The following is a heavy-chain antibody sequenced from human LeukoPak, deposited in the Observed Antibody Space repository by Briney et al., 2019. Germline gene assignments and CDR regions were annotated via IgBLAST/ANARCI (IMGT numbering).Heavy chain of an antibody. CDR3: ARGYYYGSGSYYNNFDY. D-gene: IGHD3-10*01. V-gene: IGHV4-34*01. Sequence: SETLSLTCAVYGGSFGGYYWSWIRQPPGKGLEWIGEINHSGSTNYNPSLKSRVTISVDTSKNQFSLKLSSVTAADTAVYYCARGYYYGSGSYYNNFDYWGQGTLVTVSS. J-gene: IGHJ4*02. CDR2: INHSGST. CDR1: GGSFGGYY.